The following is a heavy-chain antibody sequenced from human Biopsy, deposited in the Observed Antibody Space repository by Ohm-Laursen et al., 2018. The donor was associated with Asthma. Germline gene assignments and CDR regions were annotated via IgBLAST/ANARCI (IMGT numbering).Heavy chain of an antibody. J-gene: IGHJ3*02. CDR1: GFSFNSYG. D-gene: IGHD3-3*01. Sequence: SLRLSCAASGFSFNSYGMHWVRQAPGKGLEWVAVMSFDGRQTYYADSVKGRFTISGDNSKNTLYLQMNSLRAEDTAVYYCAKERYYDFWSGYPIWGQGTMVTVSS. V-gene: IGHV3-30*18. CDR2: MSFDGRQT. CDR3: AKERYYDFWSGYPI.